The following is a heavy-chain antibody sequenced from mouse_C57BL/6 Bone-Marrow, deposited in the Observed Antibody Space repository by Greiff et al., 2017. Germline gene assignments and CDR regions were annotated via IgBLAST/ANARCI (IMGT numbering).Heavy chain of an antibody. Sequence: QVQLQQPGAELVKPGASVKLSCKASGYTFTSYWMHWVKQRPGQGLEWIGMIHPNSGSTNYNEKFKSKATLTVDKSSSTAYMQLSSLTSEDSAVYYCARSSYYYGSSLYYCALDCWGQGTSVTVSS. D-gene: IGHD1-1*01. CDR3: ARSSYYYGSSLYYCALDC. V-gene: IGHV1-64*01. CDR1: GYTFTSYW. CDR2: IHPNSGST. J-gene: IGHJ4*01.